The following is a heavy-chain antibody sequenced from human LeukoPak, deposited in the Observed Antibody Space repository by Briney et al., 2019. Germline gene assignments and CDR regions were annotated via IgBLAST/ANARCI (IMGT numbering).Heavy chain of an antibody. J-gene: IGHJ4*02. V-gene: IGHV4-34*01. D-gene: IGHD5-18*01. CDR1: GGSFSGYY. CDR2: INHGGST. Sequence: SETLSLTCAVYGGSFSGYYWSWIRQPPGKGLEWIGEINHGGSTNYNPSLKSRVTISVDTSKNQFSLKLSSVTAADTAVYYCARGTTDTAMGGYWGQGTLVTVSS. CDR3: ARGTTDTAMGGY.